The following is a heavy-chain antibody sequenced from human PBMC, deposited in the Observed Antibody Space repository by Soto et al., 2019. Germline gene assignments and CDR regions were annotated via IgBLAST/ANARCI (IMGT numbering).Heavy chain of an antibody. D-gene: IGHD5-18*01. CDR2: IYYSGST. J-gene: IGHJ3*02. CDR3: ARRYGKNAFDI. Sequence: SETLPLTCTVSGGSISSHYWSWIRQPPGKGLEWIGYIYYSGSTNYNPSLKSRVTISVDTSKNQFSLKLSSVTAADTAVYYCARRYGKNAFDIWGQGTMVTVSS. CDR1: GGSISSHY. V-gene: IGHV4-59*11.